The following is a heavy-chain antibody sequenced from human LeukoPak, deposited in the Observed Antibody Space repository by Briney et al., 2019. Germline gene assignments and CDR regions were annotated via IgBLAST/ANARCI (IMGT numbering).Heavy chain of an antibody. CDR3: ARKYCSSTSCYFDY. D-gene: IGHD2-2*01. J-gene: IGHJ4*02. CDR1: GYSISSGNY. Sequence: SETLSLTCAVSGYSISSGNYWDWIRQPPGKGLEWIGSIYHSGSTYYSPSLKSRVTISVDTSKSQFSLKLSSVTAADTAVYYCARKYCSSTSCYFDYWGQGTLVTVSS. CDR2: IYHSGST. V-gene: IGHV4-38-2*01.